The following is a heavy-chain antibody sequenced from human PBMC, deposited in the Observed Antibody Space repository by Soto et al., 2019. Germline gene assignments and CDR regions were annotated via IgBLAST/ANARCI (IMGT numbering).Heavy chain of an antibody. Sequence: VASVKVSCKASGYTFTSYYMHWVRQAPGQGLEWMGIINPSGGSTSYAQKFQGRVTMTRDTSTSTVYMELSSLRSEDTAVYYCARDGRSSYSNGWYYFDYWGQGTLVTVSS. J-gene: IGHJ4*02. D-gene: IGHD6-19*01. V-gene: IGHV1-46*01. CDR2: INPSGGST. CDR3: ARDGRSSYSNGWYYFDY. CDR1: GYTFTSYY.